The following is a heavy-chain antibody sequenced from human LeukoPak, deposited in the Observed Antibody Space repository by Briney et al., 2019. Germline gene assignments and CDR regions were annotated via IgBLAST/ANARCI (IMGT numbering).Heavy chain of an antibody. CDR1: GFTFSSYG. CDR3: AKDLGYCGGDCYSFIDY. CDR2: IWYDGSNK. J-gene: IGHJ4*02. V-gene: IGHV3-33*06. D-gene: IGHD2-21*02. Sequence: GGSLRLSCAASGFTFSSYGMHWARQAPGKGLEWVAVIWYDGSNKYYADSVKGRFTISRDNSKNTLYLQMNSLRAEDTAVYYCAKDLGYCGGDCYSFIDYWGQGTLVTVSS.